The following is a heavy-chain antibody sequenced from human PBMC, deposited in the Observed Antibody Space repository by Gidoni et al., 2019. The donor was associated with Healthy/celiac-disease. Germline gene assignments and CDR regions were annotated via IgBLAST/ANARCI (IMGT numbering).Heavy chain of an antibody. CDR2: IKSKTDGGTT. V-gene: IGHV3-15*07. D-gene: IGHD3-3*01. J-gene: IGHJ6*02. Sequence: EVQLVESGGGLVKPGGSLRLSCAASGFTFSNAWMNWVRQAPGKGLAWVGRIKSKTDGGTTDYAAPVKGRFTISRDDSKNTLYLQMNSLKTEDTAVYYCTTGDTIFGVVYYGMDVWGQGTTVTVSS. CDR3: TTGDTIFGVVYYGMDV. CDR1: GFTFSNAW.